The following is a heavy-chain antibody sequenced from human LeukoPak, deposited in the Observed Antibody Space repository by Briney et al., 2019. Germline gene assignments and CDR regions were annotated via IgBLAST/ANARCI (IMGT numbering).Heavy chain of an antibody. CDR3: ARDVAPLRHWFDP. J-gene: IGHJ5*02. V-gene: IGHV4-39*07. D-gene: IGHD2-15*01. CDR1: GDSISSSSYY. CDR2: IYYSGSS. Sequence: PSETLSLTCTVSGDSISSSSYYWGWIRQPPGKGLEWIGKIYYSGSSYYNPSLKSQVTMSVDTSKNQFSLKLSSVTAADTAVYYCARDVAPLRHWFDPWGQGTLVTVSS.